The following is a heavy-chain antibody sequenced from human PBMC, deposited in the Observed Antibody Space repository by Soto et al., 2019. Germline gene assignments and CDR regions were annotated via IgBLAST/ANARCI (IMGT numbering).Heavy chain of an antibody. CDR1: WFSLSTRGMC. J-gene: IGHJ3*02. CDR2: IDWDDDK. CDR3: ARILGYCYCCDAPDEDAYDI. V-gene: IGHV2-70*01. D-gene: IGHD2-21*02. Sequence: SGPTLVNPTQTLTLTCTFSWFSLSTRGMCVSWIRQPPGKALEWLALIDWDDDKYYSTSLKTRLTISKDTSKNQVVLTMTNMDPVDTASYYCARILGYCYCCDAPDEDAYDIRGQGTIDTGS.